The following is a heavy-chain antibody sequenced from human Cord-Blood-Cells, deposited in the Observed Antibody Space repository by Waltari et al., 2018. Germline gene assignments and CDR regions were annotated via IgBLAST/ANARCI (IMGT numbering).Heavy chain of an antibody. CDR1: GGTFSSYA. Sequence: QVQLVQSGAEVKKPGSSVKVSCKASGGTFSSYAISWVRQAPGKGLEWMGGIVPFLGIANYGQKFQGRVTITADESTSTAYMELSSLRSEDTAVYYCARGPAYCGGDCYSDYWGQGTLVTVSS. V-gene: IGHV1-69*04. CDR3: ARGPAYCGGDCYSDY. D-gene: IGHD2-21*02. J-gene: IGHJ4*02. CDR2: IVPFLGIA.